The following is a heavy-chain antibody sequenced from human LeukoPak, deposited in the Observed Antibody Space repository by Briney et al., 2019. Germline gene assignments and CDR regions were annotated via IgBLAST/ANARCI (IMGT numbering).Heavy chain of an antibody. Sequence: GGSLRLSCTASGFTFSSYAMSWVRQAPGKGLEWVAVISYDGSNKYYADSVKGRFTISRDNSKNTLYLQMNSLRAEDTAVYYCAKEHIVVVIANGFDYWGQGTLVTVSS. CDR2: ISYDGSNK. J-gene: IGHJ4*02. CDR1: GFTFSSYA. V-gene: IGHV3-30-3*01. CDR3: AKEHIVVVIANGFDY. D-gene: IGHD2-21*01.